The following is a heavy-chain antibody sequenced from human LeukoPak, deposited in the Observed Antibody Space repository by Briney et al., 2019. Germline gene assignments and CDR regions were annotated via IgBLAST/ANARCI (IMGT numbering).Heavy chain of an antibody. CDR1: GGSISSSSYY. Sequence: SETLSLTCTVSGGSISSSSYYWGWIRQPPGKGLEWIGSIYYSGSTYYNPSLKSRVTISVDTSKNQFSLKLSSVTAADTAVYYCARHRKQWLGYYFDYWGQGTLVTVSS. J-gene: IGHJ4*02. CDR3: ARHRKQWLGYYFDY. V-gene: IGHV4-39*01. D-gene: IGHD6-19*01. CDR2: IYYSGST.